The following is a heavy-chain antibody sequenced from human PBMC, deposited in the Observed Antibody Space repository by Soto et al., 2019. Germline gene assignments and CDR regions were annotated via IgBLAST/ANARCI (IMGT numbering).Heavy chain of an antibody. CDR3: AKAFPYCTNGVCSTDYYYGMDV. Sequence: GSLRLSCAASGFTFSSYAMGWVRQAPGKGLEWVSAISGSGGSTYYADSVKGRFTIPRDNSKNTLYLQMNSLRAEDTAVYYCAKAFPYCTNGVCSTDYYYGMDVWGQGTTVTVSS. V-gene: IGHV3-23*01. CDR2: ISGSGGST. J-gene: IGHJ6*02. CDR1: GFTFSSYA. D-gene: IGHD2-8*01.